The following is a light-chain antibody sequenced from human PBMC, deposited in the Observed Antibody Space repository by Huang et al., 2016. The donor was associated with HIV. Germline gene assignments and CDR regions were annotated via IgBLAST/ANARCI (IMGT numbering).Light chain of an antibody. Sequence: DVVLTQTPLSLSVTPGQPASIPCKSSLTLLRGNGKTSLYWYLQKPGQSPQLLIYDVSNRFSGVSDRFTGSGSGTDFTLNIRRVEADDVGIYYCMQTSRSTTFGQGTMVEV. V-gene: IGKV2D-29*02. CDR1: LTLLRGNGKTS. CDR2: DVS. J-gene: IGKJ1*01. CDR3: MQTSRSTT.